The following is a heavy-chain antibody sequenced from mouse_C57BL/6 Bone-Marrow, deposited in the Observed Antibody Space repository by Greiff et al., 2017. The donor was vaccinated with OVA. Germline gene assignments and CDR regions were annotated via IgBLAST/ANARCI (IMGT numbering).Heavy chain of an antibody. V-gene: IGHV1-55*01. Sequence: QVQLQQSGAELVKPGASVKMSCKASGYTFTSYWITWVKQRPGQGLEWIGDIYPGSGSTNYNEKFKSKATLTVDTSSSTAYMQLSSLTSEDSAVDDCARRRDYSNCGSSMDYWGQGTTVTVSS. CDR1: GYTFTSYW. CDR2: IYPGSGST. D-gene: IGHD2-5*01. CDR3: ARRRDYSNCGSSMDY. J-gene: IGHJ4*01.